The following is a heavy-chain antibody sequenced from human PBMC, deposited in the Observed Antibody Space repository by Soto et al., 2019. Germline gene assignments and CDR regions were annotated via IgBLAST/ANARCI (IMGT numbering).Heavy chain of an antibody. CDR3: VRGGSNYAS. CDR2: IKPDESEK. CDR1: GFTFSDSW. V-gene: IGHV3-7*01. J-gene: IGHJ5*02. Sequence: EVQLVESGGGLVQPGGSLRLSCTASGFTFSDSWMTWVRQAPGKGLEWVARIKPDESEKKYADSVKGRFSISRDNAKNSMYLQMDSLRXXDTXXYYCVRGGSNYASWGQGTLVTVSS. D-gene: IGHD4-4*01.